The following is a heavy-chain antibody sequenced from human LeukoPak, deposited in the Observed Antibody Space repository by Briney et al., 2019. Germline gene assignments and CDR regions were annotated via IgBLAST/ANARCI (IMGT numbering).Heavy chain of an antibody. Sequence: TGGSLRLSCAASGFTLSSYAMSSVRQAPGKGLEWVSAISGSGGSTYYADSVKGRFTISRDNSKNTLYLQMNSLRAEDTAVYYCTSCFGDDYGSGSYYNVLIVRSSDPWGQGTLVTVSS. CDR2: ISGSGGST. J-gene: IGHJ5*02. CDR3: TSCFGDDYGSGSYYNVLIVRSSDP. CDR1: GFTLSSYA. V-gene: IGHV3-23*01. D-gene: IGHD3-10*01.